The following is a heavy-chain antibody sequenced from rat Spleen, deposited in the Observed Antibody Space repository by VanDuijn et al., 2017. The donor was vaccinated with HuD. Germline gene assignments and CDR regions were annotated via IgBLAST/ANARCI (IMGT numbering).Heavy chain of an antibody. V-gene: IGHV5-58*01. J-gene: IGHJ2*01. D-gene: IGHD4-4*01. CDR2: ISSDGFNT. CDR3: VVAGFGY. CDR1: GFTFSAYW. Sequence: EVQLVETGGGLMQPGRSLKLSCVASGFTFSAYWMYWVRQAPGKGLEWVSSISSDGFNTYYPDSVKGRFTISRSNSENTVYLQMNSLRSEDTATYYCVVAGFGYWGQGVMVTVSS.